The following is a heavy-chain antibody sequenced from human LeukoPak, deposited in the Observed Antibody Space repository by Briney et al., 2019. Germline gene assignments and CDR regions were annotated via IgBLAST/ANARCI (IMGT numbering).Heavy chain of an antibody. J-gene: IGHJ5*02. Sequence: PSETLSLTCAVYGGSFSGYYWSWIRQPPGKGLEWLGEINHSGSTNYNPSLKSRVTISVDTSKNQLSLKLSSVTAADTAVYYCARTLGYANWFDPWGQGTLVTVSS. CDR1: GGSFSGYY. CDR2: INHSGST. D-gene: IGHD3-16*01. V-gene: IGHV4-34*01. CDR3: ARTLGYANWFDP.